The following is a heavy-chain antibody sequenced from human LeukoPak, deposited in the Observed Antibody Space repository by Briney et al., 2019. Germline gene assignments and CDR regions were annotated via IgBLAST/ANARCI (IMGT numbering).Heavy chain of an antibody. CDR3: ARDDSSGYSFLGF. Sequence: GSSVKVSCKASGGTFSSYAISWVRQAPGQGLEWMRGIIPIFGTANYAQKFQGRVTITADESTSTAYMELSSLRSEDTAVYYCARDDSSGYSFLGFWGQGTLVTVSS. V-gene: IGHV1-69*01. D-gene: IGHD3-22*01. CDR1: GGTFSSYA. J-gene: IGHJ4*02. CDR2: IIPIFGTA.